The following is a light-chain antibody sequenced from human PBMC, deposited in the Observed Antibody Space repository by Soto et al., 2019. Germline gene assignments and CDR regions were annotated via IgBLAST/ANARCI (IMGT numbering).Light chain of an antibody. Sequence: QSVLTQPPSASGTPGQRVTISCSGSSSNIGSNTVNWYQQLPGTAPKLLIYSNNQRPSGVPDRFSGSKSGTSASLAISGLQSEGDADYYCAASDYNLNVLYVFGTGTKVTVL. V-gene: IGLV1-44*01. CDR1: SSNIGSNT. CDR2: SNN. J-gene: IGLJ1*01. CDR3: AASDYNLNVLYV.